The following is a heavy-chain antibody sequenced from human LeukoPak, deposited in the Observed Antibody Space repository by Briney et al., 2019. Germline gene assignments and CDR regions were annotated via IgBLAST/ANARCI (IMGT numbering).Heavy chain of an antibody. Sequence: PGGSLRLSCAASGFTFSSNAMSWVRQAPGKGLEWVSSISGSGGRTYYADSVKGQFTISRDNSKNTLYLQMNSLRAEDTAVYYCAKSVNFSNYRVYYYYMDVWGRGTTVTVSS. V-gene: IGHV3-23*01. CDR1: GFTFSSNA. CDR2: ISGSGGRT. J-gene: IGHJ6*03. CDR3: AKSVNFSNYRVYYYYMDV. D-gene: IGHD4-11*01.